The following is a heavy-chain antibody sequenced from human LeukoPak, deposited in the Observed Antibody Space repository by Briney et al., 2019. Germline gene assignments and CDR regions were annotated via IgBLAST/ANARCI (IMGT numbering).Heavy chain of an antibody. V-gene: IGHV3-33*03. CDR2: IWYDGSNK. Sequence: GGSLRLSCAASGFTFSSYGMHWVRQAPGKGLEWVAVIWYDGSNKYYADSVKGRFTISRDNSKNSLYLQMNSLRTEDTALYYCAKDIPHYYYGMDVWGQGTTVTVSS. J-gene: IGHJ6*02. CDR3: AKDIPHYYYGMDV. CDR1: GFTFSSYG.